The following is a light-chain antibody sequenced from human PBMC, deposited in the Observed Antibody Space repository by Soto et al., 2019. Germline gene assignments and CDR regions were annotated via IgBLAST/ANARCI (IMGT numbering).Light chain of an antibody. Sequence: VMTQSPATLSVSPGEDVTLSCRANQGIGDTLAWYQHKPGQAPRLLIYDASNRATGIPARFSGSGSGTDYTLTISSLEPEDFAGYYCQQRTNRSWTFGQGTKV. CDR2: DAS. V-gene: IGKV3-11*01. J-gene: IGKJ1*01. CDR1: QGIGDT. CDR3: QQRTNRSWT.